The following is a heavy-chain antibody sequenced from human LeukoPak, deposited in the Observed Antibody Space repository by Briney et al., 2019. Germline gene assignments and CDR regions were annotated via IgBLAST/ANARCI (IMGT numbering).Heavy chain of an antibody. CDR3: ARGPGRVVVAANYHYYGMDV. CDR2: IYSGGST. D-gene: IGHD2-15*01. Sequence: GGSLRLSCAASGFTVSSNYMSWVRQAPGKGLEWVSVIYSGGSTYYADSVKGRFTISRDNSKNTLYLQMNSLRAEDTAVYYCARGPGRVVVAANYHYYGMDVWGQGTTVTVSS. J-gene: IGHJ6*02. CDR1: GFTVSSNY. V-gene: IGHV3-53*01.